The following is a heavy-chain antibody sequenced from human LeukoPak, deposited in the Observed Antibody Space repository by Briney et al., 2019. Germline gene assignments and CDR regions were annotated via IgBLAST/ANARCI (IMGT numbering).Heavy chain of an antibody. J-gene: IGHJ4*02. CDR2: ISSSSSSI. V-gene: IGHV3-21*04. CDR1: GFTFNTYT. D-gene: IGHD1-26*01. CDR3: AKSYSGSFQGYFDY. Sequence: GGSLRLSCAASGFTFNTYTMNWVRQAPGKGLEWVSSISSSSSSIYYADSVKGRFTISRDNAKSSLYLQMNSLRAEDTALYYCAKSYSGSFQGYFDYWGQGTLVTVSS.